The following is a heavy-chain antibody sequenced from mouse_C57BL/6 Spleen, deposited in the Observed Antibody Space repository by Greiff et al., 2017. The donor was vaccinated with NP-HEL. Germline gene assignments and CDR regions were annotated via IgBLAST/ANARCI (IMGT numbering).Heavy chain of an antibody. CDR1: GFTFSSYA. J-gene: IGHJ1*03. CDR3: TRETTTAPGYFDV. Sequence: EVKLMESGEGLVKPGGSLKLSCAASGFTFSSYAMSWVRQTPEKRLEWVAYISSGGDYIYYADTVKGRFTISRDNARNTLYLQMSSLKSEDTAMYYCTRETTTAPGYFDVWGTGTTVTVSS. D-gene: IGHD1-2*01. V-gene: IGHV5-9-1*02. CDR2: ISSGGDYI.